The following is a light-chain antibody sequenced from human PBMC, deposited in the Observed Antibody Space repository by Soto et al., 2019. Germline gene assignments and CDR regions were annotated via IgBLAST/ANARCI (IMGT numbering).Light chain of an antibody. Sequence: EVVLTQSPDTQSLSPGERATLSSRTSHSVDIYLAWYQQKPGQAPRLLIYDSYNRVTGIPTRFSGSGSGTDFTLTISSLEPEDSAVYYCQQRKYWPPLTFGGGTKVEIK. CDR2: DSY. CDR1: HSVDIY. V-gene: IGKV3-11*01. J-gene: IGKJ4*01. CDR3: QQRKYWPPLT.